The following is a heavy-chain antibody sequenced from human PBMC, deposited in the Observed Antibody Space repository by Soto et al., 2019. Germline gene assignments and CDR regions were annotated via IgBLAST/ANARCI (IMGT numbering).Heavy chain of an antibody. V-gene: IGHV1-69*02. CDR3: ARSGELSLEGIDY. CDR2: IIPILGIA. D-gene: IGHD3-16*02. CDR1: GGTFSSYT. Sequence: QVQLVQSGAEVKKPGSSVKVSCKASGGTFSSYTISWVRQAPGQGLEWMGRIIPILGIANYAQKFQGRVTITADKSTSTAYIELSSLRSEDTAVYYCARSGELSLEGIDYWGQGTLVTVSS. J-gene: IGHJ4*02.